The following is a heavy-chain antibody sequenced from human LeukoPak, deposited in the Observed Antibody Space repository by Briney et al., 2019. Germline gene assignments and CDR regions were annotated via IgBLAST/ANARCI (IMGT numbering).Heavy chain of an antibody. CDR3: ARLYGGSYY. Sequence: SETLSLTCTVSGGSISSSSYYWGWIRQPPGKGLEWIGGIYYSGSTYYNPSLKSRVTISVDTSKNQFSLKLSSVTAADTAVYYCARLYGGSYYWGQGTLVTVSS. CDR1: GGSISSSSYY. CDR2: IYYSGST. V-gene: IGHV4-39*01. J-gene: IGHJ4*02. D-gene: IGHD4-23*01.